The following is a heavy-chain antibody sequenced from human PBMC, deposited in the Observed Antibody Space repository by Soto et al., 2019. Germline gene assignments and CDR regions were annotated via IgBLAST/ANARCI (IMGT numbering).Heavy chain of an antibody. V-gene: IGHV3-23*04. CDR3: GTGKDMSVIGEFDS. J-gene: IGHJ4*02. CDR1: GFIFSSNW. Sequence: EVQLVESGGGLVQPGGSLRLSCAASGFIFSSNWMNWVRQAPGKGLEWVSGISSSGGGTNYADSVKGRFTISRDNAKNTLCLQVKNTTDEDTAAYYCGTGKDMSVIGEFDSWGQGTLVTVSS. D-gene: IGHD3-10*01. CDR2: ISSSGGGT.